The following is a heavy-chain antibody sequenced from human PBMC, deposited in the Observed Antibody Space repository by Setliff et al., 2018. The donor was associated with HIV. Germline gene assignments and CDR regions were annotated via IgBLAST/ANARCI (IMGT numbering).Heavy chain of an antibody. V-gene: IGHV1-2*02. CDR1: GYTFTGYY. Sequence: ASVKVSCKASGYTFTGYYMHWVRQAPGQGLEWMGWINPNSGGTNDAQKFQGRVTMTRDTSITKAYMELSRLRSDDTAVYYCARDGIAVAGTLPFDYWGQGTLVTVSS. D-gene: IGHD6-19*01. CDR2: INPNSGGT. J-gene: IGHJ4*02. CDR3: ARDGIAVAGTLPFDY.